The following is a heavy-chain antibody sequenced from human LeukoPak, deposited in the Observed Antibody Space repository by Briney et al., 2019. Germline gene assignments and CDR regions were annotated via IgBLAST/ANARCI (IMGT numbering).Heavy chain of an antibody. V-gene: IGHV3-48*04. CDR2: ISSSGSTI. Sequence: GGSLRLSCAASGFAFSTYTMNWVRQAPGKGLEWVSYISSSGSTIYYADSVKGRFTISRDNAKNSLYLQMNSLRAEDTAVYYCARALYVLRYFDWFAFDYWGQGTLVTVSS. CDR1: GFAFSTYT. CDR3: ARALYVLRYFDWFAFDY. J-gene: IGHJ4*02. D-gene: IGHD3-9*01.